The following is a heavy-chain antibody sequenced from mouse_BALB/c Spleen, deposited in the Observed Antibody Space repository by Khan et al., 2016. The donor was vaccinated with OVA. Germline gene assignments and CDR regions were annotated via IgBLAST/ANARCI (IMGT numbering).Heavy chain of an antibody. J-gene: IGHJ1*01. D-gene: IGHD1-1*01. V-gene: IGHV3-2*02. CDR3: ARRYYYGHWYFDV. CDR2: ISYSGST. CDR1: GYSITSDYA. Sequence: VQLKESGPGLVKPSQSLSLTCTVTGYSITSDYAWNWIRQFSGNKLEWMAYISYSGSTSYHPSLKSRISITRDTSKNQFFLQLNSLTTEDTATYYCARRYYYGHWYFDVWGAGTTVTVSS.